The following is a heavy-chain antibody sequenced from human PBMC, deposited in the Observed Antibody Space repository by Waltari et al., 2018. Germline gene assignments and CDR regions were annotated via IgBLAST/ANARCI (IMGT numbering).Heavy chain of an antibody. CDR1: GFLFSNYN. J-gene: IGHJ4*02. CDR3: AREYYYDGSTYDH. V-gene: IGHV3-21*06. Sequence: VHLVESGGGLVKSGGSLRLSCAASGFLFSNYNMDWVRQAPGKGLEWVSSISSDGKYLYYADSVEGRFTVSRDNAKSSLFVQMNSLRAEDTAVYYCAREYYYDGSTYDHWGQGTLVTVSS. CDR2: ISSDGKYL. D-gene: IGHD3-22*01.